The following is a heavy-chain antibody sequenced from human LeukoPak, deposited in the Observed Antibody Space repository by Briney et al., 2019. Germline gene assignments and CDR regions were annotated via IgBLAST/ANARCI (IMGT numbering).Heavy chain of an antibody. CDR2: IYYSGST. CDR1: GGSISSGGYS. D-gene: IGHD5-24*01. CDR3: ARDLRDGFDY. V-gene: IGHV4-31*11. J-gene: IGHJ4*02. Sequence: PSQTLSLTCAVSGGSISSGGYSWSWIRQPPGKGLEWIGYIYYSGSTYYNPSLKSRVTISVDTSKNQFSLKLSSVTAADTAVYYCARDLRDGFDYWGQGTLVTVSS.